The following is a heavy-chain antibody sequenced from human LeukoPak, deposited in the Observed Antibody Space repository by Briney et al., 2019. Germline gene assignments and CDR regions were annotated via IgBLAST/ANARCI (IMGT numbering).Heavy chain of an antibody. D-gene: IGHD3-10*01. CDR2: INWNGGST. CDR1: GFTFDDYG. Sequence: GGSLRLSCAASGFTFDDYGMSWVRQAPAKGLEGVSGINWNGGSTGYPGSVKGRFTISRDNAKNSLYLQMNSLRAEDTALYHCARVYYGSGSRWFDPWGQGTLVTVSS. J-gene: IGHJ5*02. CDR3: ARVYYGSGSRWFDP. V-gene: IGHV3-20*01.